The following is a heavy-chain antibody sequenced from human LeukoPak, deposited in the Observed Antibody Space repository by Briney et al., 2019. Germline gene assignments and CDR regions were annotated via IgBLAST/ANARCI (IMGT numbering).Heavy chain of an antibody. CDR3: ARVNINNWHSCDY. CDR2: IYHSGSP. CDR1: GGSISSNNW. D-gene: IGHD1-1*01. J-gene: IGHJ4*02. V-gene: IGHV4-4*02. Sequence: PSGTLSLTCAVSGGSISSNNWWGWVRQPPGKGLEWIGEIYHSGSPNYNPALKSRVTISVDKSRNHFSLNLSSVTAADTAVYYCARVNINNWHSCDYWGQGTLVTVSS.